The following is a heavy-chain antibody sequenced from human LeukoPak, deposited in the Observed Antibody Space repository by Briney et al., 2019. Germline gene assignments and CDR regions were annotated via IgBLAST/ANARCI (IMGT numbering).Heavy chain of an antibody. J-gene: IGHJ4*02. CDR2: IYHSGST. Sequence: SETLSLTCTVSGYSISSGFYWGWIRQPPGKGLEWIGSIYHSGSTYYNPSLKSRVTISVDRSKNQFSLKLTSVSAADTALYYCARAVGGSPYFFDYWGQGTLVTVSS. V-gene: IGHV4-38-2*02. CDR1: GYSISSGFY. D-gene: IGHD2-15*01. CDR3: ARAVGGSPYFFDY.